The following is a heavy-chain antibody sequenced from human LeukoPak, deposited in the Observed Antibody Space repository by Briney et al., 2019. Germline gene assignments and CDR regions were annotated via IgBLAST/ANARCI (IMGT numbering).Heavy chain of an antibody. CDR2: ISSSSSYI. CDR3: ARDGCSSTSCEYYFDY. CDR1: GFTFSSYS. V-gene: IGHV3-21*01. D-gene: IGHD2-2*01. Sequence: PGGSLRLSCAASGFTFSSYSMNWVRQAPGKGLEWVSYISSSSSYIYYADSVKGRFTISRDNAKNSLYLQMNSLRAEDTAVYYCARDGCSSTSCEYYFDYWGQGTQVTVSS. J-gene: IGHJ4*02.